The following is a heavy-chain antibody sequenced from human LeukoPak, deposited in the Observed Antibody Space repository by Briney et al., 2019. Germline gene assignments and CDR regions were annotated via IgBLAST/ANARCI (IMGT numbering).Heavy chain of an antibody. CDR3: AKAWGNDILTGYYNDY. CDR1: KFTFSSYW. Sequence: SGGSLRLSCAASKFTFSSYWMHWVRQAPGKGLVWVSHINSDGSSTNYADSVKGRVTVSRDNSKSTVYLQMNSLRAEDTAVYYCAKAWGNDILTGYYNDYWGQGTLVTVSS. CDR2: INSDGSST. J-gene: IGHJ4*02. D-gene: IGHD3-9*01. V-gene: IGHV3-74*01.